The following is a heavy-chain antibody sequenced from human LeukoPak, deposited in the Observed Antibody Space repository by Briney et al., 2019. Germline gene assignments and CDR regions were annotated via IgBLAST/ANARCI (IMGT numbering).Heavy chain of an antibody. Sequence: GGSLRLSCAASGFTFSSYAMPWVRQAPGKGLEWVAVISYDGSNKYYADSVKGRFTISRDNSKNTLYLQMNSLRAEDTAVYYCARVMVRFLEWFNYGMDVWGQGTTVTVSS. CDR2: ISYDGSNK. CDR1: GFTFSSYA. J-gene: IGHJ6*02. CDR3: ARVMVRFLEWFNYGMDV. V-gene: IGHV3-30-3*01. D-gene: IGHD3-3*01.